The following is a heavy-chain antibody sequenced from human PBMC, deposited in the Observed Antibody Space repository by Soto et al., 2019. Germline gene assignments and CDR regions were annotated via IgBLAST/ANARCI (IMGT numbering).Heavy chain of an antibody. J-gene: IGHJ4*02. CDR1: GYTFTSNY. CDR3: ARDSTLAY. Sequence: QVQLVQSGAEVKKPVASVKVSCKASGYTFTSNYMHRVRQAPGQGLEWMGIINPSGGGTSYAQKFQARVTMTADTSTSTVYMELSSLRSEDTAVYYCARDSTLAYWGQGTLVTVSS. V-gene: IGHV1-46*01. CDR2: INPSGGGT.